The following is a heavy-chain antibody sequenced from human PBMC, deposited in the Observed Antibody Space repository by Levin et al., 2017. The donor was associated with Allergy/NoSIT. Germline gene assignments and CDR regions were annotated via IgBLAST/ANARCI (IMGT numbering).Heavy chain of an antibody. CDR3: ARSSSLEWFDP. D-gene: IGHD3-3*01. CDR2: IYLSGST. CDR1: GGSISSGGYS. V-gene: IGHV4-30-2*01. Sequence: SQTLSLTCAVSGGSISSGGYSWSWIRQPPGKGLEWIGNIYLSGSTNDNPSLKSRVTMSVDRSKNQFSLNLSSVTAADTAVYYCARSSSLEWFDPWGQGTLVTVSS. J-gene: IGHJ5*02.